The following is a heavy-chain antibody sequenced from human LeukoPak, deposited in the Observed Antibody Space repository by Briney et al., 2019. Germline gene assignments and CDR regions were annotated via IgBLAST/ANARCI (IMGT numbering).Heavy chain of an antibody. Sequence: ASVKVSCKASGYTFTGYYMHWVRQAPGQGLEWMGRINPNSGGTNYAQKFQGRVTMTRDTSISTAYMELSRLRSDDTGVYYCAKIVDYYDSSGYYFDYWGQGTLVTVSS. CDR1: GYTFTGYY. CDR2: INPNSGGT. J-gene: IGHJ4*02. CDR3: AKIVDYYDSSGYYFDY. V-gene: IGHV1-2*05. D-gene: IGHD3-22*01.